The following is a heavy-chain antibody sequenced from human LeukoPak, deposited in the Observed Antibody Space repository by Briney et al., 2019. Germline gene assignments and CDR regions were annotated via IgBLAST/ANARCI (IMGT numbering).Heavy chain of an antibody. Sequence: GGSLRLSCAASGFTVSSSYMSWVRQVPGKGLEWVSVIYSGGNIYYADSVKGRFTISRDNSKNTLYLQMNSLRAEDTAVYYCARCGIPAAAVYFDSWGQGTLVTVSS. D-gene: IGHD6-25*01. CDR2: IYSGGNI. J-gene: IGHJ4*02. CDR1: GFTVSSSY. V-gene: IGHV3-66*01. CDR3: ARCGIPAAAVYFDS.